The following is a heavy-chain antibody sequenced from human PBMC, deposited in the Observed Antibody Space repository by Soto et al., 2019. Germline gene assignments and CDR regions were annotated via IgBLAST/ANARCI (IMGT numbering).Heavy chain of an antibody. CDR3: AREGYSSGWYGVFDY. D-gene: IGHD6-19*01. CDR1: GGSISSYY. J-gene: IGHJ4*02. Sequence: SETLSLTCTVSGGSISSYYWSWIRQPPGKGLEWIGYIYYSGSTNYNPSLKSRVTISVDTPKNQFSLKLSSVTAADTAVYYCAREGYSSGWYGVFDYWGQGTLVTVSS. V-gene: IGHV4-59*01. CDR2: IYYSGST.